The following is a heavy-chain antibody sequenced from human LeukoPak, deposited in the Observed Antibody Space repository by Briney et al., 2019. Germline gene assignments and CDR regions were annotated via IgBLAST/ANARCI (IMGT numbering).Heavy chain of an antibody. J-gene: IGHJ4*02. CDR1: GGSFSGYY. Sequence: SETLSLTCAVYGGSFSGYYWSWIRQPPGKGLEWIGEINHSGSTNYNPSPKSRVTISVDTSKNQFSLKLSSVTAAGTAVYYCARAGYSSSWYPYYFDYWGQGTLVTVSS. CDR2: INHSGST. CDR3: ARAGYSSSWYPYYFDY. D-gene: IGHD6-13*01. V-gene: IGHV4-34*01.